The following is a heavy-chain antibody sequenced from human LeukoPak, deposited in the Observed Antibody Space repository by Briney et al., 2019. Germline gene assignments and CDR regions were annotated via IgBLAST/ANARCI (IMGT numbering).Heavy chain of an antibody. V-gene: IGHV3-53*01. CDR3: ARDLDGPENY. J-gene: IGHJ4*02. D-gene: IGHD3-3*01. CDR2: IFSGGGT. CDR1: EFTFSSYE. Sequence: GGSLRLSCAASEFTFSSYEMSWVRQAPGKGLEWVSVIFSGGGTYYTGSVKGRFTISRDNSKNTLYLQMNSLRAEDTAVYYCARDLDGPENYWGQGTLVTVSS.